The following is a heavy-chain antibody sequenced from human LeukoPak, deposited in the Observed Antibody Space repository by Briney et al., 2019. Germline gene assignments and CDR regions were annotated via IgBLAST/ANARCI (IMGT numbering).Heavy chain of an antibody. CDR2: IYYSGST. CDR1: GVSISSYY. J-gene: IGHJ4*02. V-gene: IGHV4-59*08. D-gene: IGHD1-26*01. CDR3: ARLEWELNFDY. Sequence: SETLSLTCTISGVSISSYYWSWIRQPPGKGLEWIGYIYYSGSTNYNPSLKSRVNISVDTSKNQFSLKLSSVTAADTAVYYCARLEWELNFDYWGQGTLVTVSS.